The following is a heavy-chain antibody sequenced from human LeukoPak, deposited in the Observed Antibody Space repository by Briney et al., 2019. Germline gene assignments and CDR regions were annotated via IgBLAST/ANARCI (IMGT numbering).Heavy chain of an antibody. CDR3: ARDLYAGTYYSDY. J-gene: IGHJ4*02. CDR2: ISYDGGTE. V-gene: IGHV3-30*04. D-gene: IGHD3-16*01. CDR1: GFTFSYYA. Sequence: GGSLRLSCAASGFTFSYYAMHWVRQAPGKGLVWVAFISYDGGTEHYADSVKGRFTISRDNSKNMVYLQMNSLRPEDTAVYYCARDLYAGTYYSDYWGQGTLVTVSS.